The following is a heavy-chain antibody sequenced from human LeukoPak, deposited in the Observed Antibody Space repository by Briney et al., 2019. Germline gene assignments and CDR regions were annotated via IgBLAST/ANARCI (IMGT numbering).Heavy chain of an antibody. Sequence: PSETLSLTCSVSGGSISSSYWTWIRQPPGKGLEWIGYTYYSGNTNYNPSLKSRVTISVDTSKNQFSLKLSSVTAADAAVYYCARETFNVAFDPWGQGTLVTVSS. CDR1: GGSISSSY. V-gene: IGHV4-59*01. CDR2: TYYSGNT. CDR3: ARETFNVAFDP. J-gene: IGHJ5*02.